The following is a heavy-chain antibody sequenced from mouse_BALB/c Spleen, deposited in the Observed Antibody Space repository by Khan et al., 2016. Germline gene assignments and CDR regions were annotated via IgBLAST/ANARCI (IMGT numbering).Heavy chain of an antibody. CDR1: GYIFTSYW. V-gene: IGHV1S132*01. J-gene: IGHJ1*01. CDR3: GSLGSKCWYFDV. D-gene: IGHD1-1*01. CDR2: IYPGTGST. Sequence: QVQLQQSGAELVRPGASVKLSCKTSGYIFTSYWIHWVKKRSGQGLEWIARIYPGTGSTYYNEKFKGQATLTADKSSSTAYMQLSSLKSEDSDVYCCGSLGSKCWYFDVWGSGTAFNVSS.